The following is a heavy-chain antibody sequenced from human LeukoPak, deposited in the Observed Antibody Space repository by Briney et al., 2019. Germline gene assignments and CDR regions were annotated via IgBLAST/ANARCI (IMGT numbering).Heavy chain of an antibody. Sequence: GGSLRLSCAASGFTVSSNYMSWVRQAPGKGLEWVSVIYSGGSTYYADSVKGRFTISRDNSRNTLYLQMNSLRADDTAVYYCARGFPGYCFDYWGQGTLVTVSS. J-gene: IGHJ4*02. CDR3: ARGFPGYCFDY. V-gene: IGHV3-53*01. D-gene: IGHD6-13*01. CDR2: IYSGGST. CDR1: GFTVSSNY.